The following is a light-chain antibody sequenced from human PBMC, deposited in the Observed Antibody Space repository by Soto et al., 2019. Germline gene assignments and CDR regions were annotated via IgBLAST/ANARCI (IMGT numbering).Light chain of an antibody. CDR2: GAS. CDR1: QSVSSC. CDR3: QQYGSSPRA. Sequence: DIVLTQSPATLSLSPGERATLSCRASQSVSSCLAWYQQKPGQAPRLLIYGASNRATGIPERFSGSGSGTDFTLTISRLEPEDFAVYYCQQYGSSPRAFGQGTKVDIK. V-gene: IGKV3-20*01. J-gene: IGKJ1*01.